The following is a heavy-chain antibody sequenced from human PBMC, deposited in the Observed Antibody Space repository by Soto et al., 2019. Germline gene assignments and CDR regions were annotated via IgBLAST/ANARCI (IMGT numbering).Heavy chain of an antibody. J-gene: IGHJ5*02. Sequence: PGGSLRLSCAASGFTFSYFEMNWVRQAPGKGLERVAFISHTDGRTDYADSVWGRFTISRDNAKNSLYLHMARLRVDDTGIYYCARDTGRASADLWGQGTLVTVSS. CDR3: ARDTGRASADL. CDR2: ISHTDGRT. CDR1: GFTFSYFE. D-gene: IGHD1-26*01. V-gene: IGHV3-48*03.